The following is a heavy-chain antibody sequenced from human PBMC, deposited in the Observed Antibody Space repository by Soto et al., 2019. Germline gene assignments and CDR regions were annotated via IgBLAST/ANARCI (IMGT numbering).Heavy chain of an antibody. CDR2: IYYSGST. CDR3: ARSSGWYQNWFDP. D-gene: IGHD6-19*01. V-gene: IGHV4-61*01. CDR1: GGSVSSGSYY. Sequence: LSLTCTVSGGSVSSGSYYWSWIRQPPGKGLEWIGYIYYSGSTNYNPSLKSRVTISVDTSKNQFSLKLSSVTAADTAVYYCARSSGWYQNWFDPWGQGTLVTVS. J-gene: IGHJ5*02.